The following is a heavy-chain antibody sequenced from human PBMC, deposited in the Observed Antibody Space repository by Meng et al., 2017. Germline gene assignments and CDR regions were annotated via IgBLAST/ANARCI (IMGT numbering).Heavy chain of an antibody. CDR1: GFTFSSYW. Sequence: EVQLVWSGGGLVQPGGSRSLSCAASGFTFSSYWMHWVRQAPGKGLVWVSRINSDGSSTSYADSVKGRFTISRDNAKNTLYLQMNSLRAEDTAVYFCAKDRLAGSTGTDYWGQGTLVTVSS. J-gene: IGHJ4*02. CDR3: AKDRLAGSTGTDY. V-gene: IGHV3-74*01. D-gene: IGHD4-11*01. CDR2: INSDGSST.